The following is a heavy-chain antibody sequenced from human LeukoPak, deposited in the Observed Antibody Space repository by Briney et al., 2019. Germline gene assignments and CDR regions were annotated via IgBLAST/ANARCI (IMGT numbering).Heavy chain of an antibody. V-gene: IGHV4-34*01. D-gene: IGHD3-22*01. CDR2: INHSGST. CDR3: ARRRRVVVSGAFDI. J-gene: IGHJ3*02. CDR1: GGSFSGYY. Sequence: PSETLSLTCAVYGGSFSGYYWSWLRQPPGKGLEWIGEINHSGSTNYNPSLKSRVTISVDTSKNQFSLKLSSVTAADTAVYYCARRRRVVVSGAFDIWGQGTMVTVSS.